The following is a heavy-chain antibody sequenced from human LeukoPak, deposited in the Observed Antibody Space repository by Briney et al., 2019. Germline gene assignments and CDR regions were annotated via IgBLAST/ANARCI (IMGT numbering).Heavy chain of an antibody. CDR1: GFTFSSYE. V-gene: IGHV3-23*01. Sequence: GGSLRLSCAASGFTFSSYEMNWVRQAPGKGLEWLSGISPRGGGTYYADSVKGRFTISRDDSKSTPSLQMNSLRVEDTAVYYCARDLAWGAFDYWGQGTLVSVSS. D-gene: IGHD7-27*01. CDR2: ISPRGGGT. CDR3: ARDLAWGAFDY. J-gene: IGHJ4*02.